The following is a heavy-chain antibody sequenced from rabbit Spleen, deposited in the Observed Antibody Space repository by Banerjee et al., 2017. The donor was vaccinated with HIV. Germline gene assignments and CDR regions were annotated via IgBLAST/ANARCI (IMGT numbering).Heavy chain of an antibody. D-gene: IGHD4-1*01. J-gene: IGHJ3*01. Sequence: QSLEESGGGLVKPGGTLTLTCKASGFSFNSGYDMCWVRQAPGKGLEWIACIYAGSSGSTYSATWAKGRFTISKTSSTTVTLQMTSLTAADTATYFCARDLTDVIGWNFGWWGQGTLVTVS. CDR1: GFSFNSGYD. CDR3: ARDLTDVIGWNFGW. CDR2: IYAGSSGST. V-gene: IGHV1S40*01.